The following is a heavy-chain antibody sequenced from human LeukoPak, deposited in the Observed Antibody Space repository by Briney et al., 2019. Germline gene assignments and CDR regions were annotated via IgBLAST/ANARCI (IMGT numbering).Heavy chain of an antibody. CDR3: ARGRETRPHYYDSSGSRGYYYGMDV. Sequence: GGSLRLSCAASGFTFSSYAMHWVRQAPGKGLEWVAVISYDGSNKYYADSVKGRFTISRDNSKNTLYLQMNSLRAEDTAVYYCARGRETRPHYYDSSGSRGYYYGMDVWGQGTTVTVSS. CDR2: ISYDGSNK. V-gene: IGHV3-30-3*01. J-gene: IGHJ6*02. D-gene: IGHD3-22*01. CDR1: GFTFSSYA.